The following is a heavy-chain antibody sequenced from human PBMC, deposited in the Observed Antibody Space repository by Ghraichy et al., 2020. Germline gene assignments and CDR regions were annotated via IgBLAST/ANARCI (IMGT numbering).Heavy chain of an antibody. CDR1: GFTFSNYS. CDR3: TTMLVGATPDF. J-gene: IGHJ4*02. V-gene: IGHV3-21*01. Sequence: LSLTCAASGFTFSNYSMSWVRQAPGKGLEWVSTISTSSSHMYYADSVKGRFTISRDNAKNSGYLQMNSLRAEDTAVYYCTTMLVGATPDFWGQGTLVTVSS. CDR2: ISTSSSHM. D-gene: IGHD1-26*01.